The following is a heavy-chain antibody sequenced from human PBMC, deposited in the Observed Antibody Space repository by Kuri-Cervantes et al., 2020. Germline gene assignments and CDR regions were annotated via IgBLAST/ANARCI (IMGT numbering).Heavy chain of an antibody. V-gene: IGHV3-9*01. CDR1: GFTFDDYA. CDR3: TKDIGKWQWVGKDY. CDR2: ISWNGAKI. Sequence: SLKISCAASGFTFDDYAMHWVRQAPGKGLEWVSGISWNGAKIVYADSVRGRFTVSRDNAKNSLYLQMSSLRVEDTAFYYCTKDIGKWQWVGKDYWGQGALVTVSS. J-gene: IGHJ4*02. D-gene: IGHD6-19*01.